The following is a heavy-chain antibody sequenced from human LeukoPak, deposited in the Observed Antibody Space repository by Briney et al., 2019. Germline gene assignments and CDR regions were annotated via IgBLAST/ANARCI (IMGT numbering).Heavy chain of an antibody. D-gene: IGHD3-10*02. CDR3: ARRLFGGTSDYFDY. V-gene: IGHV3-21*01. J-gene: IGHJ4*02. CDR2: ISSSSSYI. Sequence: PGGSLRLSCAASGFTFSSYSMNWVRQAPGKGLEWVSSISSSSSYIYYADSVKGRFTISRDNAKNSLYLQMNSLRAEDTAVYYCARRLFGGTSDYFDYWGQGTLVTVSS. CDR1: GFTFSSYS.